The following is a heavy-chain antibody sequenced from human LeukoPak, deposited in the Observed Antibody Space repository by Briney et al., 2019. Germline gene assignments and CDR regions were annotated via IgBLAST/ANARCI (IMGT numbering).Heavy chain of an antibody. J-gene: IGHJ4*02. V-gene: IGHV4-4*08. D-gene: IGHD2-2*01. CDR2: IYSSVNT. CDR3: AREYCTSTSCPFDY. CDR1: GRSISTYY. Sequence: PSETLSLTCTVSGRSISTYYWSWIRQPPGKGLEWIGYIYSSVNTNYNPSLKSRVTMSVDTSKNQFSLKLSSVTAADTAVYYCAREYCTSTSCPFDYWGQGTLVTVSS.